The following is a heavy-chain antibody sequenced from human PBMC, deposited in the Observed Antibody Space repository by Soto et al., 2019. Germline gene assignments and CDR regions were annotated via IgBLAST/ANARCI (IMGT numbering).Heavy chain of an antibody. Sequence: EVQLVESGGGLVLPGGSLRLSCAASGFTFSSYWMSWVRQAPGKGLEWVANIKQDGSEKYYVDSVKGRFTISRDNAKNSLYLQMNSLRAEDTAVYYCARDSSLHPYYYYYYMDVWGKGTTVTVSS. CDR1: GFTFSSYW. CDR3: ARDSSLHPYYYYYYMDV. CDR2: IKQDGSEK. J-gene: IGHJ6*03. V-gene: IGHV3-7*01.